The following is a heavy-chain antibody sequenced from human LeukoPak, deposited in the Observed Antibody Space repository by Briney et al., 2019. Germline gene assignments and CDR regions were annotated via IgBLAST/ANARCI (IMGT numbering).Heavy chain of an antibody. CDR2: IYYSVST. Sequence: SETLSLTCTVSGDSISSSDYYWGWIRQPPGKGLEWIGSIYYSVSTYYNPSLKNRVTISVDTSKNQFSLKLSSVTAADTAVYYCARGVAYYDILTGYYRGLYYFDYWGQGTLVTVSS. J-gene: IGHJ4*02. CDR3: ARGVAYYDILTGYYRGLYYFDY. CDR1: GDSISSSDYY. D-gene: IGHD3-9*01. V-gene: IGHV4-39*07.